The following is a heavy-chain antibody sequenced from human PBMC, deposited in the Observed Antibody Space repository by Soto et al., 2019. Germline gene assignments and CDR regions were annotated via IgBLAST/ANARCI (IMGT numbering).Heavy chain of an antibody. D-gene: IGHD2-15*01. CDR3: ARDRGCSGGICYRDLGY. CDR2: ISSTSNTI. J-gene: IGHJ4*02. CDR1: GFTFSSYS. Sequence: HPGGSLRLACAAYGFTFSSYSMSWVRQAPGKGLEWVSYISSTSNTIYYADSVKGRFTISRDNAKNSLYLHMNSLSAEDTAVYYCARDRGCSGGICYRDLGYWGQGT. V-gene: IGHV3-48*01.